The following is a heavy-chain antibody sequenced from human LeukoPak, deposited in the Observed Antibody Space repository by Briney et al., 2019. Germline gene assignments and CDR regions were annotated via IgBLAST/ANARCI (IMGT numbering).Heavy chain of an antibody. CDR1: GFTFSNYW. CDR2: IKEDGSDK. V-gene: IGHV3-7*01. Sequence: GGSLRLSCIASGFTFSNYWMSWVRQAPGKGLEWVASIKEDGSDKYYMDSVKGRFTISRDNTKNSLFVQMSSLRAEDTAVYYCARDTFCGGDCYSDYWGQGTLVTVSS. D-gene: IGHD2-21*02. J-gene: IGHJ4*02. CDR3: ARDTFCGGDCYSDY.